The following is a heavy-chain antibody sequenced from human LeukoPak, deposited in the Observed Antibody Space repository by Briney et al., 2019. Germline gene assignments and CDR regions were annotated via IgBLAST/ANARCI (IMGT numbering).Heavy chain of an antibody. CDR2: IWYDGSNK. CDR1: GFTFSSYG. J-gene: IGHJ4*02. Sequence: GRSLRLSCAASGFTFSSYGMHWVRQAPGKGLEWVAVIWYDGSNKYYADSVKGRFTISRDNSKNTLYLRMNSLRAEDTAVYYCARSLMMYYYDSSGYYELDYWGQGTLVTVSS. V-gene: IGHV3-33*01. D-gene: IGHD3-22*01. CDR3: ARSLMMYYYDSSGYYELDY.